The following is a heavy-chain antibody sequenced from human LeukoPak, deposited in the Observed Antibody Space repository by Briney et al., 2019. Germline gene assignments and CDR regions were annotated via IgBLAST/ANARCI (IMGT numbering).Heavy chain of an antibody. Sequence: SETLSLTCTVSGGSISSSSYCWSWIRQPAGKGLEWIGRIYDSGSTMYNPSLKSRVTMSTDTSKNQFSLKLGSVTAADTAVYYCARDYVVVPTASLHYYYYHMDVWGKGTAVTVSS. V-gene: IGHV4-61*02. J-gene: IGHJ6*03. D-gene: IGHD2-2*01. CDR1: GGSISSSSYC. CDR3: ARDYVVVPTASLHYYYYHMDV. CDR2: IYDSGST.